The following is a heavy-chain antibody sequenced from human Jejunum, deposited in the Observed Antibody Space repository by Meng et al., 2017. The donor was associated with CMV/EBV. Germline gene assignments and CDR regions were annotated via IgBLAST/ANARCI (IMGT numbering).Heavy chain of an antibody. J-gene: IGHJ6*02. CDR2: TRYDGVNK. CDR1: FTFSSYA. Sequence: FTFSSYARYWVRQAPGKGLEWVAFTRYDGVNKYHADSVKGRFTISKDFSKNTLNLQMDSLRVEDTAVYYCAKDRGSGGNGYGMDVWGQGTTVTVSS. V-gene: IGHV3-30*02. D-gene: IGHD2-15*01. CDR3: AKDRGSGGNGYGMDV.